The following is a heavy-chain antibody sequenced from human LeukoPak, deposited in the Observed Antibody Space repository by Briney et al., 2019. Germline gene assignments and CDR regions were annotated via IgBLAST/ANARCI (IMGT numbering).Heavy chain of an antibody. J-gene: IGHJ4*02. CDR2: IYYSGST. D-gene: IGHD6-13*01. V-gene: IGHV4-39*01. CDR1: GGSISSGSYY. CDR3: ARLRYSSSWYYFDY. Sequence: SQTLSLTXTVSGGSISSGSYYWGWIRQPPGKGLEWIGSIYYSGSTYYNPSLKSRVTISVDTSKNQFSLKLSSVTAADTAVYYCARLRYSSSWYYFDYWGQGTLVTVSS.